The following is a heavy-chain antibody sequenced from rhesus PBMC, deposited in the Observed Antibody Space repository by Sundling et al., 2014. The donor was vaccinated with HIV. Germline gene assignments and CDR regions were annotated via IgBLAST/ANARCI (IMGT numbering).Heavy chain of an antibody. V-gene: IGHV4-106*01. D-gene: IGHD1-26*01. CDR1: GGSISDGYY. J-gene: IGHJ6*01. CDR2: IYANSRST. CDR3: ARNWYGLDS. Sequence: QVQLQESGPGLVKPSETLSLTCAVSGGSISDGYYWSWIRQSPGKGLEWVGNIYANSRSTQYNPSLKSRVTISTDTSKNQFSLTLNSVTAADTAVYYCARNWYGLDSWGQGVVVTVSS.